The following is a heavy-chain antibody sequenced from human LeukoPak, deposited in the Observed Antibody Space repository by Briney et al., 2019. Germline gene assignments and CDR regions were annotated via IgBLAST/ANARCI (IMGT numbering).Heavy chain of an antibody. V-gene: IGHV3-48*03. D-gene: IGHD6-25*01. J-gene: IGHJ6*04. Sequence: GGSLRLAWAVYALTFSNSQISSVRQAPGKGLGWDSYISSSGSTIYYAGSVEGRFPVSSHKARKSLNLQMNSLRTEATIVFQCARGEQSRRGGVDVWGKGTTVTVSS. CDR1: ALTFSNSQ. CDR2: ISSSGSTI. CDR3: ARGEQSRRGGVDV.